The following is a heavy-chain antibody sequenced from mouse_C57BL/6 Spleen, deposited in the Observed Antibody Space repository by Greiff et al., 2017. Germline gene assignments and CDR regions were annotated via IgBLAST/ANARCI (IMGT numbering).Heavy chain of an antibody. V-gene: IGHV1-15*01. Sequence: QVQLQQSGAELVRPGASVTLSCKASGYTFTDYEMHWVKQTPVHGLEWIGAIDPETGGTAYNQKFKGKAILTADKSSSTAYMELRSLTSEDSAVYYCTRRWNWDGRSDYWGQGTTLTVSS. CDR2: IDPETGGT. D-gene: IGHD4-1*01. CDR1: GYTFTDYE. J-gene: IGHJ2*01. CDR3: TRRWNWDGRSDY.